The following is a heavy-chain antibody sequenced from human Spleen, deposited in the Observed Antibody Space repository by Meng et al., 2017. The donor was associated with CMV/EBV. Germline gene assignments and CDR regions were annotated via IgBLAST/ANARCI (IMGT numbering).Heavy chain of an antibody. CDR1: GFSISSGYY. CDR3: ARVVGATLGFDY. Sequence: GSLRLSCSVSGFSISSGYYWSWMRQPPGKGLEWIGYIYYSGSTNYNPSLKSRVTISVDTSKNQFSLKLSSVTAADTAVYYCARVVGATLGFDYWGQGTLVTVSS. V-gene: IGHV4-61*01. CDR2: IYYSGST. D-gene: IGHD1-26*01. J-gene: IGHJ4*02.